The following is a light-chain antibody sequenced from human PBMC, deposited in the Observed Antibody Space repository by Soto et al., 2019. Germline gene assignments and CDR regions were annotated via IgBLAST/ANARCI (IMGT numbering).Light chain of an antibody. CDR1: SSDIGTYNL. V-gene: IGLV2-23*02. CDR3: CSDAGSSTLYV. CDR2: EVN. J-gene: IGLJ1*01. Sequence: QSALTQPASVSGSPGQSITISCTGTSSDIGTYNLVSWYQQHPGKAPKLMIYEVNKRPSGVSDRFSGSKSGNTASLTISGLQAEDEADYYCCSDAGSSTLYVFGTGTKLTVL.